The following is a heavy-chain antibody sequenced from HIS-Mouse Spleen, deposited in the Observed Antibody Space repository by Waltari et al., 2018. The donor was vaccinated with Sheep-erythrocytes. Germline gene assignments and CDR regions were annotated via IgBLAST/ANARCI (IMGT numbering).Heavy chain of an antibody. D-gene: IGHD1-26*01. Sequence: EVQLVESGGGLVKPGGSLRLSCAASGFTFSSYSMNWVRQAPGEGLEGVSSISSIRSYIYYADSVKGLFTISRDNAKNSLYLQMNSLRAEDTAVYYCARVASGATFDYWGQGTLVTVSS. CDR1: GFTFSSYS. CDR2: ISSIRSYI. V-gene: IGHV3-21*01. J-gene: IGHJ4*02. CDR3: ARVASGATFDY.